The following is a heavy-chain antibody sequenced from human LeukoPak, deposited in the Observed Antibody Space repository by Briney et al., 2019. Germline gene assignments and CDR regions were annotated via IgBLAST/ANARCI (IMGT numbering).Heavy chain of an antibody. CDR2: ISSNGGST. CDR3: ARSSIAARQSKILWYMDV. D-gene: IGHD6-6*01. Sequence: SGGSLRLSCAASGFTFSSYAMHWFRQAPGKGLEYVSAISSNGGSTYYANSVKGRFTISRDNSKNTLYLQMGSLRAEGMAVYYCARSSIAARQSKILWYMDVWGKGTTVTVSS. V-gene: IGHV3-64*01. J-gene: IGHJ6*03. CDR1: GFTFSSYA.